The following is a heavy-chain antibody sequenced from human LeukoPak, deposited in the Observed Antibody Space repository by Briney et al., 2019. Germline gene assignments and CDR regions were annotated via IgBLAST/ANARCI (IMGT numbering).Heavy chain of an antibody. CDR3: AELGITMIGGV. CDR2: ISSSSSTI. D-gene: IGHD3-10*02. V-gene: IGHV3-48*01. CDR1: GFTFSSYA. Sequence: GGSLRLSCAASGFTFSSYAMSWVRQAPGKGLEWVSYISSSSSTIYYADSVNGRFTISRDNAKNSLYLQMNSLRAEDTAVYYCAELGITMIGGVWGKGTTVTISS. J-gene: IGHJ6*04.